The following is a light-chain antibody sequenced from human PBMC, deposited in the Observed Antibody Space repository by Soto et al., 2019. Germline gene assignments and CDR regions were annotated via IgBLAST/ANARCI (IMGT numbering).Light chain of an antibody. Sequence: QSVLTQPPSVSGDPGQRVTISCTRSSNIGAGYDVHWYRQRPGAAPKLRIYGNNNRPSGVPDRFSGSKSGTSASLAITGLQAEDEGDYYCQSYGSGLRVFGGGTKLTVL. CDR2: GNN. CDR3: QSYGSGLRV. CDR1: SNIGAGYD. V-gene: IGLV1-40*01. J-gene: IGLJ2*01.